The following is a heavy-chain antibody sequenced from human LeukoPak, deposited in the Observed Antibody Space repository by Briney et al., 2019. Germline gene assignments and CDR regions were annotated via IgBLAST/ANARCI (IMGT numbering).Heavy chain of an antibody. V-gene: IGHV4-4*02. CDR3: ARHKTEKIALNWFDP. J-gene: IGHJ5*02. CDR2: IYHTGST. CDR1: GVSISSSNW. Sequence: SETLSLTCTVSGVSISSSNWWSWVRQPPGQGLEWIGEIYHTGSTNYSPSLKSRVTISVDTSKNQFSLKLSSVTAADTAVYYCARHKTEKIALNWFDPWGQGTLVTVSS. D-gene: IGHD2/OR15-2a*01.